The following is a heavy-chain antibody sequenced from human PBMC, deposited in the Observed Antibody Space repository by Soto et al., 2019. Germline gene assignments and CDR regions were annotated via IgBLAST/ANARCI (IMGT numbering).Heavy chain of an antibody. CDR3: ARDEGYGDYWFGH. Sequence: GGSLRLSCAASGFTVSSNYMSWVRQAPGKGLEWVSVIYSGGSTYYADSVKGRFTISRDNSKNTLYLQMNSLRAEDTAVYYCARDEGYGDYWFGHWGQGTLVTVSS. V-gene: IGHV3-66*01. J-gene: IGHJ1*01. CDR2: IYSGGST. D-gene: IGHD4-17*01. CDR1: GFTVSSNY.